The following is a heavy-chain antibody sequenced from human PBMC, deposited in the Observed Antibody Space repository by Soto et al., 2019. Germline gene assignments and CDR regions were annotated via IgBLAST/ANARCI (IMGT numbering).Heavy chain of an antibody. Sequence: QVQLQQWGAGLLKPSETLSLTCAVYGGSFSGYYWSWIRQPPGKGLEWIGEINHSGSTNYNPSLKSRVTTSVDTSKNQFSLKLSSVTAADTAVYYCASRMTTVTRAFDIWGQGTMVTVSS. CDR1: GGSFSGYY. CDR3: ASRMTTVTRAFDI. D-gene: IGHD4-17*01. CDR2: INHSGST. J-gene: IGHJ3*02. V-gene: IGHV4-34*01.